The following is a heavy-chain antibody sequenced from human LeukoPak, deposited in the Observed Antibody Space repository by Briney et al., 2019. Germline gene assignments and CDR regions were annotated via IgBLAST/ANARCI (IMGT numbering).Heavy chain of an antibody. J-gene: IGHJ4*02. CDR3: AKTGSSGWYWRDIEVDY. D-gene: IGHD6-19*01. Sequence: PGRSLRLSCAASGFTFSSYGMHWVRQAPGKGLEWVAVISYDGSNKYYADSMKGRFTISRDNSKNTLYLQMNSLRAEDTAVYYCAKTGSSGWYWRDIEVDYWGQGTLVTVSS. V-gene: IGHV3-30*18. CDR2: ISYDGSNK. CDR1: GFTFSSYG.